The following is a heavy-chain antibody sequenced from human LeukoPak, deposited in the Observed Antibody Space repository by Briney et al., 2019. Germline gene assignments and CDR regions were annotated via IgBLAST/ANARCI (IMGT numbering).Heavy chain of an antibody. J-gene: IGHJ4*02. CDR2: ISGSGGST. CDR3: AKDPDKFGGVMSDY. D-gene: IGHD3-16*01. Sequence: GGSLRLSCAASGFTFSSYAMSWVRQAPGKGLEWVSAISGSGGSTYYADSVKGLFTISRDNSKNTLYLQMNSLRAEDTAVYYCAKDPDKFGGVMSDYWGQGTLVTVSS. V-gene: IGHV3-23*01. CDR1: GFTFSSYA.